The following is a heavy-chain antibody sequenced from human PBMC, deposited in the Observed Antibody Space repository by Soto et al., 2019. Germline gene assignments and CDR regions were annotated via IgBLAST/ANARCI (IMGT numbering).Heavy chain of an antibody. CDR2: INPSGAGT. CDR3: ARRPNNGGTDY. D-gene: IGHD2-15*01. J-gene: IGHJ4*02. Sequence: QVQLVQSGAEVKEPGASVKVSCKASGYTFTSNYMHWVRQAPGQGLEWVGIINPSGAGTIYAQKFQGRVNMTRDTSTNTFYMDLSSLRSEDTAVYYCARRPNNGGTDYWGQGTLVTVSS. V-gene: IGHV1-46*01. CDR1: GYTFTSNY.